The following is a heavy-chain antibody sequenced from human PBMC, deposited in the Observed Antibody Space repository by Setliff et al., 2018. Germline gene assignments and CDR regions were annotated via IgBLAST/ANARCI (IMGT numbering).Heavy chain of an antibody. Sequence: SETLSLTCTVSSGSINSYYWSWVRQSPGKGLEWIGFVHFGGNTNYNPSLKSRVTMSADTSNNQFSLNLRSVTAADTAVYFCARDQYTSGWYGPPESYFDCWGLGSLVTVSS. V-gene: IGHV4-59*01. CDR3: ARDQYTSGWYGPPESYFDC. CDR2: VHFGGNT. J-gene: IGHJ4*01. D-gene: IGHD6-19*01. CDR1: SGSINSYY.